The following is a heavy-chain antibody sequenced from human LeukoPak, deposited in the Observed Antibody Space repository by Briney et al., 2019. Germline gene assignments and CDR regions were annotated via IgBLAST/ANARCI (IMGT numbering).Heavy chain of an antibody. CDR2: INHSGST. J-gene: IGHJ4*02. CDR1: GGSFSGYY. CDR3: AREGLIAAAGGPEFDY. V-gene: IGHV4-34*01. Sequence: SETLSLTCAVYGGSFSGYYWSWIRQPPGKGLEWIGEINHSGSTNYNPSLKSRVTISVDTSKNQFSLKLSPVTAADTAVYYCAREGLIAAAGGPEFDYWGQGTLVTVSS. D-gene: IGHD6-13*01.